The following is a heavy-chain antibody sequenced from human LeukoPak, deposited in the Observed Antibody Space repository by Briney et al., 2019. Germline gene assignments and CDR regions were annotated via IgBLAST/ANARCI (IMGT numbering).Heavy chain of an antibody. CDR1: GGSISSGSYY. CDR2: IYTSGST. D-gene: IGHD3-10*01. CDR3: ARRKTYYYGSGSLDC. Sequence: SQTLSLTCTVSGGSISSGSYYWSWIRQPAGKGLEWIGRIYTSGSTNYNPSLKSRVTISVDTSKNQFSLKLSSVTAADTAVYYCARRKTYYYGSGSLDCWGQGTLVTVSS. V-gene: IGHV4-61*02. J-gene: IGHJ4*02.